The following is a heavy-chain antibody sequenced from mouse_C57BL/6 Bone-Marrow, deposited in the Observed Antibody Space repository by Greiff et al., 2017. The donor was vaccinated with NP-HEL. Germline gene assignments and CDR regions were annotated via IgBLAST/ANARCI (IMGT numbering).Heavy chain of an antibody. Sequence: QVHVKQPGTELVKPGASVKLSCKASGYTFTSYWMHWVKQRPGQGLEWIGNINPSNGGTNYNEKFKSKATLTVDKSSSTAYMQLSSLTSEDSAVYYCATVVPYWYFDVWGTGTTVTVSS. J-gene: IGHJ1*03. D-gene: IGHD1-1*01. CDR3: ATVVPYWYFDV. CDR1: GYTFTSYW. V-gene: IGHV1-53*01. CDR2: INPSNGGT.